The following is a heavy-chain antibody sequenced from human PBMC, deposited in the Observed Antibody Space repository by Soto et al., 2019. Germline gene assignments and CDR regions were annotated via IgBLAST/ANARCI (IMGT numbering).Heavy chain of an antibody. Sequence: SETLSLTCTVSGGSISTYYLTWIRQPPGKGLEWIGYIYYTGNTYYNPSLKSRVSMSVDNSKNQISLNLRSVTAADTATYYCVRDTGFGTLDSWGQGTLVTVSS. CDR2: IYYTGNT. CDR3: VRDTGFGTLDS. J-gene: IGHJ4*02. CDR1: GGSISTYY. D-gene: IGHD3-16*01. V-gene: IGHV4-59*12.